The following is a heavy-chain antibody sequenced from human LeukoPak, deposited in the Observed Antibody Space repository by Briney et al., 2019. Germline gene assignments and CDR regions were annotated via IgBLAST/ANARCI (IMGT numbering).Heavy chain of an antibody. CDR1: GGSFSGYY. Sequence: SETLSLTCAVYGGSFSGYYWSWIRQPPGKGLEWIGEINHSGSTNYNPSLKSRVTISVDTSKNQFSLKLSSATAADTAVYYCVVRDGYYYGMDVWGQGTTVTVSS. CDR3: VVRDGYYYGMDV. CDR2: INHSGST. V-gene: IGHV4-34*01. J-gene: IGHJ6*02.